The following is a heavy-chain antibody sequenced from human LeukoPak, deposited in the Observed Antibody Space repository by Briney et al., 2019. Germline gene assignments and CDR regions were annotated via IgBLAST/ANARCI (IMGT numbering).Heavy chain of an antibody. V-gene: IGHV4-34*01. J-gene: IGHJ6*02. Sequence: SETLSLTCAVYGGSFSGYYWSWIRQPPGKGLEWIGEINHSGSTNYNPSLKSRVTISVDTSKNQFSLKLSSVTAADTAVYYRARLRDSSSWYRYYYYGMDVWGQGTTVTVSS. CDR2: INHSGST. CDR3: ARLRDSSSWYRYYYYGMDV. D-gene: IGHD6-13*01. CDR1: GGSFSGYY.